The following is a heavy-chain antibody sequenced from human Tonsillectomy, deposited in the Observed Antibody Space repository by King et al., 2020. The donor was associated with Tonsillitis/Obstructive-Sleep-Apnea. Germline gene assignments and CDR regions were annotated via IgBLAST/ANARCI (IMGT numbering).Heavy chain of an antibody. D-gene: IGHD6-13*01. Sequence: QLVQSGGGVVQPGRSLRLSCAASGFTFSSYGMHWVRQAPGKGLEWVAIISYVEKNKFYADSVKGRFTIPRDNSKSTLYLQMNSLRTDDTAVYYCAKDLRNSWTFDYWGQGTLVTVSS. CDR3: AKDLRNSWTFDY. J-gene: IGHJ4*02. CDR2: ISYVEKNK. CDR1: GFTFSSYG. V-gene: IGHV3-30*18.